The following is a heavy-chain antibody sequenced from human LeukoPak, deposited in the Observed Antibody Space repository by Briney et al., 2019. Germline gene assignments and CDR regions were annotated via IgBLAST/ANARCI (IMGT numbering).Heavy chain of an antibody. CDR3: AKQYGSGSYYSVYGMDV. V-gene: IGHV3-9*01. CDR1: GFTFEDYA. J-gene: IGHJ6*02. Sequence: PGGSLRLSCAASGFTFEDYAMHWVRRAPGKGLEWVSGISWNRGSIGYADSVKGRFTISRDNAKNSLYLQMDSLRAEDTALYYCAKQYGSGSYYSVYGMDVWGQGTTVTVSS. D-gene: IGHD3-10*01. CDR2: ISWNRGSI.